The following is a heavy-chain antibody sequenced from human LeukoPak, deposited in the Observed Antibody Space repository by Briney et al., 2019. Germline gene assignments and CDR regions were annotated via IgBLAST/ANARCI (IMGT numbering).Heavy chain of an antibody. Sequence: SETLSLTCTVSGGSISSSSYYWGWIRQPPGKGLEWIGSIYYSGSTYYNPSLKSRVTISVDTSKNQFSLKLSSVTAADTAVYYCARRMSPSVIRPIDIWGQGTMVTVSS. CDR1: GGSISSSSYY. CDR2: IYYSGST. D-gene: IGHD3-16*02. J-gene: IGHJ3*02. V-gene: IGHV4-39*01. CDR3: ARRMSPSVIRPIDI.